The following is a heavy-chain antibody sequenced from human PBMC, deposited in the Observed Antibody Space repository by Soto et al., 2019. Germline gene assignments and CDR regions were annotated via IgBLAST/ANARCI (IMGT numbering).Heavy chain of an antibody. CDR3: ARAGDYDFWSGYSNDAFDI. D-gene: IGHD3-3*01. CDR2: IYYSGST. V-gene: IGHV4-59*01. J-gene: IGHJ3*02. CDR1: SGSMRGYY. Sequence: PSETLSLTCTVSSGSMRGYYWNWIRQPPGKGLEWIGYIYYSGSTNYNPSLKSRVTIPVDTSKNQFSLKLSSVTAADTAVYYCARAGDYDFWSGYSNDAFDIWGQGTMVTVSS.